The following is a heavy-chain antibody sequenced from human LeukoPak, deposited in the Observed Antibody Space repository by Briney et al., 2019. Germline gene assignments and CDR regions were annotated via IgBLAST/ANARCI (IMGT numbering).Heavy chain of an antibody. V-gene: IGHV4-59*01. CDR3: ARLNSSSSVDY. CDR1: GGSISSYY. D-gene: IGHD6-6*01. CDR2: IYYSGST. Sequence: ASETLSLTCTVSGGSISSYYWSWIRQPPGKGLEWIGYIYYSGSTNYNPSLKSRVTISVDTSKNQFSLKLSSVTAADTAVYYCARLNSSSSVDYWGQGTLVTVSS. J-gene: IGHJ4*02.